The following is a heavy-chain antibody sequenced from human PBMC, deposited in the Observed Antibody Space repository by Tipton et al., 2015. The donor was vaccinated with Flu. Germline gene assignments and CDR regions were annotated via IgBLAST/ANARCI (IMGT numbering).Heavy chain of an antibody. CDR1: GYSISSGYY. J-gene: IGHJ4*02. CDR3: ARDLAPYSSGWYVPLAWGFDY. Sequence: SLTCTVSGYSISSGYYWGWIRQPPGKGLEWIGSIYHSGSTYYNPSLKSRVTISVDTSKNQFSLKLSSVTAADTAVYYCARDLAPYSSGWYVPLAWGFDYWGQGTLVTVSS. CDR2: IYHSGST. V-gene: IGHV4-38-2*02. D-gene: IGHD6-19*01.